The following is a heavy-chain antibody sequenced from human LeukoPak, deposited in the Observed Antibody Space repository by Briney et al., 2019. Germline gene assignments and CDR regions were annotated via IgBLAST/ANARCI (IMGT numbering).Heavy chain of an antibody. CDR1: GFTFDDYG. V-gene: IGHV3-30*03. J-gene: IGHJ6*03. CDR3: ARVGPWVNPDYYYYYMDV. CDR2: ISYDGSNK. Sequence: GGSLRLSCAASGFTFDDYGMSWVRQAPGKGLEWVAVISYDGSNKYYADSVKGRFTISRDNAKKSLYLQMNSLRAEDTAVYYCARVGPWVNPDYYYYYMDVWGKGTTVTVSS. D-gene: IGHD1-14*01.